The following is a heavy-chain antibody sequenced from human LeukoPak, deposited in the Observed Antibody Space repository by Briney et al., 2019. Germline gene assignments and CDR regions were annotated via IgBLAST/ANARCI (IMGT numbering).Heavy chain of an antibody. CDR2: ISGSGGST. CDR3: AKPRGAAPFSLPYYFDY. V-gene: IGHV3-23*01. Sequence: GGSLRLSCAASGFTFSSYAMSWVRQAPGEGLEWVSAISGSGGSTYYADSVKGRFTISRDNSKNTLYLQMNSLRAEDTAVYYCAKPRGAAPFSLPYYFDYWGQGTLVTVSS. J-gene: IGHJ4*02. D-gene: IGHD6-25*01. CDR1: GFTFSSYA.